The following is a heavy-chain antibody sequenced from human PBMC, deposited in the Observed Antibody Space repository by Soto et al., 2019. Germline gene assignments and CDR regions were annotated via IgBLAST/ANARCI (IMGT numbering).Heavy chain of an antibody. CDR3: TRQRHDFWSGYYYYYYGMDV. CDR1: GFTFSVSA. CDR2: IRSKANSYAT. J-gene: IGHJ6*02. D-gene: IGHD3-3*01. Sequence: PGGSLRLSCAASGFTFSVSAMHWVRQASGKGLEWVGRIRSKANSYATAYAASVKGRFTISRDDSKNTAYLQMNSLKTEDTAVYYCTRQRHDFWSGYYYYYYGMDVWGQGTTVTVSS. V-gene: IGHV3-73*01.